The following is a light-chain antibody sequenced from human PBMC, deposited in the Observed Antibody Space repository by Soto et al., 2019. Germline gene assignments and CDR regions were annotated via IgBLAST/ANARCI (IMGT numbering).Light chain of an antibody. CDR3: QQYGSSPT. Sequence: EIVLTQSPGTLSLSPGERATLSCRASQSVGSSYLAWYQQKFGQAPRLLIYGASSRATGIPDRFSGSGSGTDFTLTISRLEPEDFAVYYCQQYGSSPTFGQGTKVEMK. J-gene: IGKJ1*01. V-gene: IGKV3-20*01. CDR2: GAS. CDR1: QSVGSSY.